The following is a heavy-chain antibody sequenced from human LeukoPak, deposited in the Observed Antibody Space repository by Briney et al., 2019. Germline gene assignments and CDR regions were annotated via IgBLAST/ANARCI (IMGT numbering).Heavy chain of an antibody. J-gene: IGHJ4*02. V-gene: IGHV3-48*02. Sequence: SGGSLRLSCAASGFIISNYNMNWVRQAPGKGLEWVSYISGSSTTIYYADSVKDRFTISRDNAKNSLYLQMNSLRDEDTAVYYCARAQYCGGDCYWSFDYWGQGTLVTVSS. CDR2: ISGSSTTI. CDR1: GFIISNYN. D-gene: IGHD2-21*02. CDR3: ARAQYCGGDCYWSFDY.